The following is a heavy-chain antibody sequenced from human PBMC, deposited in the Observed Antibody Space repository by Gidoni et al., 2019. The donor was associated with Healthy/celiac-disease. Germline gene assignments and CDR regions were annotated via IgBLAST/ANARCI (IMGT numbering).Heavy chain of an antibody. V-gene: IGHV3-9*01. CDR1: GFTCDDYA. J-gene: IGHJ4*02. D-gene: IGHD2-2*01. CDR2: ISWNSGSI. CDR3: AKSNGVVPTRGFDY. Sequence: EVQLVESGGGLVQPGRSLRLSCAASGFTCDDYAMHWVRQAPGKGLEWVSGISWNSGSIGYADSVKGRFTISRDNAKNSLYLQMNSLRAEDTALYYCAKSNGVVPTRGFDYWGQGTLVTVSS.